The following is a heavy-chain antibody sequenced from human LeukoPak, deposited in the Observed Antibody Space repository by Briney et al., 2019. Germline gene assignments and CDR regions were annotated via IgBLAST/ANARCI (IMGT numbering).Heavy chain of an antibody. CDR3: ARRFSEWSYYLHD. Sequence: SETLSLTCTVSGGSISISSDYWGWIRPPPGKGLEWIGDINYSRTNNYNPSLKSPVTMSIDTSKNQFSLKLNSAAAADTAVYYWARRFSEWSYYLHDWGQGTLVTVCS. D-gene: IGHD1-26*01. CDR2: INYSRTN. V-gene: IGHV4-39*01. CDR1: GGSISISSDY. J-gene: IGHJ4*02.